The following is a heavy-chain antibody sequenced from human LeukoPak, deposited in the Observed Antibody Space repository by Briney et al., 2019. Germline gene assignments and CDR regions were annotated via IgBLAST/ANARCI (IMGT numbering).Heavy chain of an antibody. CDR1: GFTFSSYG. V-gene: IGHV3-33*01. Sequence: GGSLRLSCAASGFTFSSYGMHWVRQAPGRGLEWVAVIWYDGSNKYYADSVKGRFTISRDNSKNTLYLQMNSLRAEDTAVYYCARDRCSGCFIDYWGQGTLVTVSS. J-gene: IGHJ4*02. D-gene: IGHD6-19*01. CDR3: ARDRCSGCFIDY. CDR2: IWYDGSNK.